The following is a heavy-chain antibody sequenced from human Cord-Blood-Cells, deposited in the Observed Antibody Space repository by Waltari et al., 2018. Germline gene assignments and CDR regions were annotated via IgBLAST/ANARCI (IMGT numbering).Heavy chain of an antibody. CDR1: GFTFSNAW. D-gene: IGHD2-2*01. Sequence: GLVKPGGSLRLSCAASGFTFSNAWMSWVRQAPGKGLEWVGRIKSKTDGGTTDYAAPVKGRFTISRDDSKNTLYLQMNSLKTEDTAVYYCTTVGGYCSSTSCRRFDYWGQGTLVTVSS. J-gene: IGHJ4*02. CDR3: TTVGGYCSSTSCRRFDY. CDR2: IKSKTDGGTT. V-gene: IGHV3-15*01.